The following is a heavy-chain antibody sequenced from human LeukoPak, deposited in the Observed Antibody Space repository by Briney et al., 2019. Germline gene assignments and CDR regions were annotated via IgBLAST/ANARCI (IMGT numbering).Heavy chain of an antibody. V-gene: IGHV4-34*01. CDR3: ARGYGDYLLFDY. CDR1: GGSFSGYY. J-gene: IGHJ4*02. CDR2: INHSGST. Sequence: SETLSLTCAVYGGSFSGYYWSWIRQPPGKGLEWIGEINHSGSTNYNPSLKSRVTISVDTSKNQFSLKLGSVTAADTAVYYCARGYGDYLLFDYWGQGTLVTVSS. D-gene: IGHD4-17*01.